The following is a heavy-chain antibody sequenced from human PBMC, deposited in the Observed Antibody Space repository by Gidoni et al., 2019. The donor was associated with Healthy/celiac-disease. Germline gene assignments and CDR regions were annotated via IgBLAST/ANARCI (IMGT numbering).Heavy chain of an antibody. CDR1: GGSISSYY. CDR2: IYYSGST. Sequence: QVQLQESGPGLVKPSETLSLTCPVSGGSISSYYWSWIRQPPGKGLEWIGYIYYSGSTNYNPSLKSRVTISVDTSKNQFSLKLSSVTAADTAVYYCAREILTGGIDYWGQGTLVTVSS. V-gene: IGHV4-59*01. CDR3: AREILTGGIDY. D-gene: IGHD3-9*01. J-gene: IGHJ4*02.